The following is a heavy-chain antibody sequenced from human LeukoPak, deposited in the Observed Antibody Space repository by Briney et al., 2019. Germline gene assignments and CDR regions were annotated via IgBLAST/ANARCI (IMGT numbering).Heavy chain of an antibody. V-gene: IGHV3-7*01. Sequence: PGGSLRLSCVASGFTFSESWMSWVRQAPGKGLEWVAYIKEDGSAIDYVDSVKGRFTISRDNAKNSLYLGMNSLTAEDTAVYYCATYANWVAGDVWGQGTTVSVSS. D-gene: IGHD7-27*01. J-gene: IGHJ6*02. CDR2: IKEDGSAI. CDR1: GFTFSESW. CDR3: ATYANWVAGDV.